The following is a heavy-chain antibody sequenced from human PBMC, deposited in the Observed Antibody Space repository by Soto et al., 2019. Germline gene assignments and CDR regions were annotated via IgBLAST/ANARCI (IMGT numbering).Heavy chain of an antibody. V-gene: IGHV1-18*01. CDR3: ARDRWDSVWDY. CDR1: GYSFTSYG. J-gene: IGHJ4*02. Sequence: QVQLVQSGPEVKKPGASVKVSCKASGYSFTSYGVSWVRQAPGQGLEWMGWISGYNYKTNYAQKFQGRVTVTIDISTDTAYMELRSLRPDDTAVYYCARDRWDSVWDYWGQGTLVTVSS. D-gene: IGHD1-26*01. CDR2: ISGYNYKT.